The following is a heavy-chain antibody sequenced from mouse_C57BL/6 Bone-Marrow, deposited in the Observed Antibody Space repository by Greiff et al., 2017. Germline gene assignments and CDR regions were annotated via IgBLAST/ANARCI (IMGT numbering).Heavy chain of an antibody. Sequence: VQLQQSGAELVKPGASVKISCKASGYTFTDYYINWVKQRPGQGLEWIGKIDPEDGDTEYAPKFQGKATMTADTSSNTAYLQLSSLTSEDTAVYYCTPGGCAMDYWGQGTSVTVSS. CDR3: TPGGCAMDY. CDR1: GYTFTDYY. CDR2: IDPEDGDT. V-gene: IGHV14-1*01. J-gene: IGHJ4*01.